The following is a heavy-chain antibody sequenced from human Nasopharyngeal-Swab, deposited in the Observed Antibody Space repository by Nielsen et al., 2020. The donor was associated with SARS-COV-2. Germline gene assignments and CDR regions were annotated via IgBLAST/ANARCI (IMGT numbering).Heavy chain of an antibody. D-gene: IGHD3-22*01. CDR1: GFTFSSYA. J-gene: IGHJ3*02. CDR3: ARDPDSSGYYEDAFDI. CDR2: IWYDGSNK. Sequence: GESLKISCSASGFTFSSYAMHWVRQAPGKGLEWVAVIWYDGSNKYYADSVKGRFTISRDNSKNTLYLQMNSLRAEDTAVYYCARDPDSSGYYEDAFDIWGQGTMVTVSS. V-gene: IGHV3-30*04.